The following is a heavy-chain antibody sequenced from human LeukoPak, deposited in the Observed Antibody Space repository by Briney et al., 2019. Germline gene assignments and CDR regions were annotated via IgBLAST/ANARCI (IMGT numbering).Heavy chain of an antibody. J-gene: IGHJ4*02. Sequence: GGSLRLSCAASGFTFSSYAMHWVRQAPGKGLEWVAVISYDGSNKYYADSVKGRFTISRENSKNTLYLQMNSLRAEDTAVYYCARGSAAGTSFSWGQGTLVTVSS. CDR2: ISYDGSNK. CDR3: ARGSAAGTSFS. V-gene: IGHV3-30*04. CDR1: GFTFSSYA. D-gene: IGHD6-13*01.